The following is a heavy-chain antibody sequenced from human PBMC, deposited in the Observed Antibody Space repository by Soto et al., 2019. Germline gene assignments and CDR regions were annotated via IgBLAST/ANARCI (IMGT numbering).Heavy chain of an antibody. J-gene: IGHJ5*02. V-gene: IGHV4-34*01. Sequence: SETLSLTCAVYGGSFSGYYWSWIRQPPGKGLEWIGEINHSGSTNYNPSLKSRVTISVDTSKNQFSLKLSSVTAADTAVYYCARGGNYYDQNWLDPWGQGTLVTVSS. D-gene: IGHD3-22*01. CDR2: INHSGST. CDR3: ARGGNYYDQNWLDP. CDR1: GGSFSGYY.